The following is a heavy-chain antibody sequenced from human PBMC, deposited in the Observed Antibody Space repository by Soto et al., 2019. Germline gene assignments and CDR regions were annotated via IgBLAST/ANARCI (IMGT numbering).Heavy chain of an antibody. J-gene: IGHJ5*02. V-gene: IGHV1-3*01. D-gene: IGHD2-2*02. CDR3: GRSTTSCYSLCWFDP. Sequence: ASVKVSCKASGYTFTTYTIQWVRQAPGQRLEWMGWINAGNGETKYSQNFQGRVTITRDTSASTAYMELNSLRSEDTAVYYCGRSTTSCYSLCWFDPWGQGTLVTVSS. CDR1: GYTFTTYT. CDR2: INAGNGET.